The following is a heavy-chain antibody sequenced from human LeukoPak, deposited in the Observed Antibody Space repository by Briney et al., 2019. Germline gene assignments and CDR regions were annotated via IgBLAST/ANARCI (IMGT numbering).Heavy chain of an antibody. J-gene: IGHJ4*02. CDR1: GFTLDQHA. D-gene: IGHD2-21*01. Sequence: PGGSLRLSCAVSGFTLDQHALSWVRQAPGEGLEWVAGIIDVGDTYYKDSVKGRFTISRVNSKNTLYLQMNSLRAEDAAVYYCARVFGIYYFDFWGQGTLVTVSS. V-gene: IGHV3-23*01. CDR3: ARVFGIYYFDF. CDR2: IIDVGDT.